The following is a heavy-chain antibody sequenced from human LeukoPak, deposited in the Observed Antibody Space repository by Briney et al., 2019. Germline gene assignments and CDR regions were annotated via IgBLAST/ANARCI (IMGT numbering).Heavy chain of an antibody. CDR3: ARGTYGYVY. D-gene: IGHD5-18*01. CDR1: GVSISSGNYY. J-gene: IGHJ4*02. V-gene: IGHV4-61*02. CDR2: IYSSGST. Sequence: PSETLSLTFTVSGVSISSGNYYWNWIRQPAGAGLEWIGRIYSSGSTNYNPSLKSPVTISVDTSKNQFSLKLNSVTAADTAVYYCARGTYGYVYWGQGTLVTVSS.